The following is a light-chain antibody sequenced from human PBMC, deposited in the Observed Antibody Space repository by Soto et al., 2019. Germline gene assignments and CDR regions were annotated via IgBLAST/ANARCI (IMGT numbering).Light chain of an antibody. CDR3: QESYTFLRGK. J-gene: IGKJ1*01. CDR2: GTS. V-gene: IGKV1-39*01. Sequence: DIQMTQSPSSLSASVGDRVTITCRATQTIGNSLNWYQQRPGKAPNLLIYGTSTLQGGVPSRFSGSGSGTDFTLTISSLQPEDFATYFCQESYTFLRGKSGQGPKVDIK. CDR1: QTIGNS.